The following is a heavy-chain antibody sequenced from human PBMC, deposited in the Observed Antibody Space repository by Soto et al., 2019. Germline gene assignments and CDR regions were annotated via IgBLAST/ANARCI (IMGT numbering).Heavy chain of an antibody. Sequence: EVQLLESGGGLVQPGGSLRLSCTASGVSFSTYSMAWVRQAPGKSPAWVSGLRGGGVNTFYADSVRGRFTVSVDNSKNTVYLQMHSLRVEDTSVYYCARWDVDGDEWVQGPLVTVSS. CDR3: ARWDVDGDE. D-gene: IGHD1-26*01. CDR2: LRGGGVNT. CDR1: GVSFSTYS. V-gene: IGHV3-23*01. J-gene: IGHJ4*02.